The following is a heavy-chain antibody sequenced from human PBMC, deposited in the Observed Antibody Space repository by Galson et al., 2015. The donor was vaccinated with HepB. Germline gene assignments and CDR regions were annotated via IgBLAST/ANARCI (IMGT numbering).Heavy chain of an antibody. V-gene: IGHV4-59*01. J-gene: IGHJ3*02. D-gene: IGHD3-22*01. Sequence: ETLSLTCTVSGGSISSYYWSWIRQPPGKGLEWIGYIYYSGSTNYNPSLKSRVTISVDTSKNQFSLKLSSVTAADTAVYYCARYYDSSGYYSHYDAFDIWGQGTMVTVSS. CDR2: IYYSGST. CDR1: GGSISSYY. CDR3: ARYYDSSGYYSHYDAFDI.